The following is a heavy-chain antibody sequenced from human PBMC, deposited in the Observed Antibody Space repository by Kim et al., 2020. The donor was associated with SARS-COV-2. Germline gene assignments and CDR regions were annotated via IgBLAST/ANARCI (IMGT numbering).Heavy chain of an antibody. CDR3: ARGPSGSPYGSGDDAFDI. Sequence: GGSLRLSCAASGFTFSSYEMNWVRQAPGKGLEWVSYISSSGSTIYYADSVKGRFTISRDNAKNSLYLQMNSLRAEDTAVYYCARGPSGSPYGSGDDAFDIWGQGTMVTVSS. J-gene: IGHJ3*02. CDR2: ISSSGSTI. V-gene: IGHV3-48*03. D-gene: IGHD3-10*01. CDR1: GFTFSSYE.